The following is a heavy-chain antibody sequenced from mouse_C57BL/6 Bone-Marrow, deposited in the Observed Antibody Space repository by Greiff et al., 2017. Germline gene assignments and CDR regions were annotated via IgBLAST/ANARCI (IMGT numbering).Heavy chain of an antibody. D-gene: IGHD2-4*01. CDR1: GYTFTDYY. J-gene: IGHJ2*01. Sequence: EVQLQQSGPELVKPGASVKISCKASGYTFTDYYMNWVKQSHGKSLEWIGDINPYNGGTSYNQKFKGKATLTVDKSSSTAYMERRSLTSEDSAVYYCARHYDYASYYFDYWGQGTTLTVSS. V-gene: IGHV1-26*01. CDR3: ARHYDYASYYFDY. CDR2: INPYNGGT.